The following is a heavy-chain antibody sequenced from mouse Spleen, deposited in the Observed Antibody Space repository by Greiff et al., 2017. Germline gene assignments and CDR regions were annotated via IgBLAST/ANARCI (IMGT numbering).Heavy chain of an antibody. CDR2: IHPNSGST. J-gene: IGHJ3*01. CDR3: ARDRGNPAWFAY. D-gene: IGHD2-1*01. Sequence: QVQLKQPGAELVKPGASVKLSCKASGYTFTSYWMHWVKQRPGQGLEWIGMIHPNSGSTNYNEKFKSKATLTVDKSSSTAYMQLSSLTSEDSAVYYCARDRGNPAWFAYWGQGTLVTVSA. V-gene: IGHV1-64*01. CDR1: GYTFTSYW.